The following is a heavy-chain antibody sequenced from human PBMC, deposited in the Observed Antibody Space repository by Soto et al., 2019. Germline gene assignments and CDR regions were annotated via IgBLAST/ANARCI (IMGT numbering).Heavy chain of an antibody. V-gene: IGHV3-30-3*02. CDR3: AKIYSSRSTFDY. D-gene: IGHD6-13*01. Sequence: PGGSLRLSCAASGLTFSNYAIHWVRQAPGKGLEWVAFISYDGSNTYYADSVKGRFAISRDNSKNTLWLQMDSLRAEDTAVYYCAKIYSSRSTFDYWGQGTLVTVSS. CDR1: GLTFSNYA. CDR2: ISYDGSNT. J-gene: IGHJ4*02.